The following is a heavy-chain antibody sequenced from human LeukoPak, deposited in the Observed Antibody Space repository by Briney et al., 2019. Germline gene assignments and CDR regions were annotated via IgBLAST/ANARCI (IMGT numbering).Heavy chain of an antibody. V-gene: IGHV4-31*03. CDR3: ARWGEDIKDAVNI. Sequence: SETLSLTCSVVGGSIGTSSSYWSWLRQHPIKGLEWIGYIHYTGSTYYNPSLKSRLTISIDTSKSKFSLELSSVTAADTAVYFCARWGEDIKDAVNIWGQGTVVTVSS. CDR1: GGSIGTSSSY. D-gene: IGHD3-10*01. J-gene: IGHJ3*02. CDR2: IHYTGST.